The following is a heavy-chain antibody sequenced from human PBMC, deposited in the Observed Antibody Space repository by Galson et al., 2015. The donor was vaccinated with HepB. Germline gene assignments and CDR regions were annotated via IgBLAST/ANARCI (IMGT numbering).Heavy chain of an antibody. D-gene: IGHD3-10*01. CDR3: TTELNEGVIIFYYYYYGMDV. V-gene: IGHV3-15*01. Sequence: SLRLSCAASGFTFSNAWMSWVRQAPGKGLEWVGRIKSKTDGGTTDYAAPVKGRFTISRDDSKNTLYLQMNSLKTEDTAVYYCTTELNEGVIIFYYYYYGMDVWGQGTTVTVSS. CDR1: GFTFSNAW. CDR2: IKSKTDGGTT. J-gene: IGHJ6*02.